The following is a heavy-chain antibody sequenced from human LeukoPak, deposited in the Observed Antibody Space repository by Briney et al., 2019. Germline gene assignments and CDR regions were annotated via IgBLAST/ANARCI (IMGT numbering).Heavy chain of an antibody. CDR1: GGSISSNY. CDR2: IHYSGST. V-gene: IGHV4-59*01. CDR3: AKEGGHSGWFDP. Sequence: PSETLSLTCTVSGGSISSNYWSWIRQPPGKGLEWIAYIHYSGSTNYNPSLKSRVTISLDTSKNQFSLKVSSVTAADTAVYYCAKEGGHSGWFDPWGQGTLVTVPS. D-gene: IGHD4-23*01. J-gene: IGHJ5*02.